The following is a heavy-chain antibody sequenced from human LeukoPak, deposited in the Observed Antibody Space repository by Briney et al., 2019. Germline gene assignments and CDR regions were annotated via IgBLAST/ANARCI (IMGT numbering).Heavy chain of an antibody. D-gene: IGHD6-13*01. V-gene: IGHV4-59*01. J-gene: IGHJ4*02. CDR3: ARGISSWYYFDY. CDR2: IYYSGST. Sequence: SETLSLTCTVSGGSISSYYWSWIRQPPGKGLEWIGYIYYSGSTNYNPSLKSRVTIPVDTSKNQFSLKLSSVTAADTAVYYCARGISSWYYFDYWGQGTLVTVSS. CDR1: GGSISSYY.